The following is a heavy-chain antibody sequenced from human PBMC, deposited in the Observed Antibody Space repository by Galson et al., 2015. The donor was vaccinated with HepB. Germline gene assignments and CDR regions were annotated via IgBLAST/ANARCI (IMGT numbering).Heavy chain of an antibody. V-gene: IGHV3-7*03. CDR3: ALAGPGAYDYERYYYDY. D-gene: IGHD5-12*01. Sequence: SLRLSCAASGFTFTTYYMAWVRQAPGKGLEWVANIRQDGNDKNYVDSARGRFTISRDNARNSLYLQMDSLRAEDTAVYYCALAGPGAYDYERYYYDYWGQGTLVTVSS. CDR1: GFTFTTYY. J-gene: IGHJ4*02. CDR2: IRQDGNDK.